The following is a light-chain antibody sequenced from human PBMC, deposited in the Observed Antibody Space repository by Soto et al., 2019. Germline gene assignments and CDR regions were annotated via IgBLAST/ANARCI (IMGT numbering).Light chain of an antibody. CDR1: QTISTN. Sequence: EIMMSQSPATLSVSPGERATRSCRASQTISTNLAWYQQKPGQAPRLLIHGAFTRATGIPARFSGSGSGTEFTLTISSLQSEDFAVFYCQQYNQWPITFGQGTRLEIK. J-gene: IGKJ5*01. V-gene: IGKV3-15*01. CDR3: QQYNQWPIT. CDR2: GAF.